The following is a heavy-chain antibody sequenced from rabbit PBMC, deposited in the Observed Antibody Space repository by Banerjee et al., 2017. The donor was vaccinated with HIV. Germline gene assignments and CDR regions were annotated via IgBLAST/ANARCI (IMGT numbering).Heavy chain of an antibody. Sequence: QSLEESGGDLVKPGASLTLTCTASGFSFSSSYWICWVRQAPGKGLEWIACIYAGSSSRTYYASWAKGRFTISKTSSTTVTLQMTSLTAADTATYFCARDRDASSSGFYFDLWGPGTLVTVS. CDR1: GFSFSSSYW. CDR2: IYAGSSSRT. CDR3: ARDRDASSSGFYFDL. V-gene: IGHV1S40*01. D-gene: IGHD1-1*01. J-gene: IGHJ4*01.